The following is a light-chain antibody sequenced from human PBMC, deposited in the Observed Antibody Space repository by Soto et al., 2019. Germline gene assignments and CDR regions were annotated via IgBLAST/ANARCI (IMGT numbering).Light chain of an antibody. CDR3: QQYNNWPRT. Sequence: EIVMTQSPATLSVSPGERATLSCRASQSVGSRVAWYQHQPGQAPRLLIYGASTRATGIPARFSGSGPGTEFTLTISSLQSEDFAVYYCQQYNNWPRTFGQGTKVDIK. CDR2: GAS. CDR1: QSVGSR. V-gene: IGKV3-15*01. J-gene: IGKJ1*01.